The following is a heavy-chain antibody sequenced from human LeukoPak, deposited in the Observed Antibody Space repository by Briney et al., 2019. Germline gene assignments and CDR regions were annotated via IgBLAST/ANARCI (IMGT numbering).Heavy chain of an antibody. Sequence: GGSLRLSCAASGFTFSSYAMHWVRQAPGKGLEWVAVISYDGSNKYYADSVKGRFTISRDNSKNTLYLQVNSLRAEDTAVYYCARARGVRAAALDVWGKGTTVTVSS. CDR3: ARARGVRAAALDV. CDR1: GFTFSSYA. CDR2: ISYDGSNK. J-gene: IGHJ6*04. V-gene: IGHV3-30*04. D-gene: IGHD6-13*01.